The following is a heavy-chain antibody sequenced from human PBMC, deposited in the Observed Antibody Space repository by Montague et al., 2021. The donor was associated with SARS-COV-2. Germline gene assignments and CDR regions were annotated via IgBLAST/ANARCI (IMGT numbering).Heavy chain of an antibody. V-gene: IGHV3-23*01. CDR2: ISGSGGST. CDR1: GFTFSSYA. J-gene: IGHJ4*02. Sequence: SLRLSCAASGFTFSSYAMSWVRQAPGKGLEWVSAISGSGGSTYYADSVKGRFTISRDKSKNTLYLQMNSLRAEDTAVYYCATSRFLEWLFTMDGTFDYWGQGTLVTVSS. D-gene: IGHD3-3*01. CDR3: ATSRFLEWLFTMDGTFDY.